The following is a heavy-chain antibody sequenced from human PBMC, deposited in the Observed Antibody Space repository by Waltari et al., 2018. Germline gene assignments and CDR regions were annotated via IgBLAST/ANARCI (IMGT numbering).Heavy chain of an antibody. D-gene: IGHD3-3*01. CDR2: IWYEGSNK. Sequence: QVQLVESGGGVVQPGRSLRLSCAASGFTFSSYGLHWVRQAPGKGLEGVAVIWYEGSNKYYADSVKGRFTISRDKSKNTLYLQMNSLRAEDTAVYYCARDGVKMYSYDFWSGSTPYYYGMDVWGQGTTVTVSS. V-gene: IGHV3-33*01. J-gene: IGHJ6*02. CDR1: GFTFSSYG. CDR3: ARDGVKMYSYDFWSGSTPYYYGMDV.